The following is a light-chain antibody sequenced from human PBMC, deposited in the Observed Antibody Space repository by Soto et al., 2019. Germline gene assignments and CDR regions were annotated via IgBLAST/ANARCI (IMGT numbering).Light chain of an antibody. V-gene: IGLV1-47*01. Sequence: QSVLTQSPSASGPPGQRVTISCSGSSSNIGSTSVSWFQQLPGTAPKLLIYRNNERPSGVPDRFSGSKSGTSASLAISGLRSEDEADYYCAAWDDSLSGWVFGGGTELTVL. CDR2: RNN. CDR1: SSNIGSTS. J-gene: IGLJ3*02. CDR3: AAWDDSLSGWV.